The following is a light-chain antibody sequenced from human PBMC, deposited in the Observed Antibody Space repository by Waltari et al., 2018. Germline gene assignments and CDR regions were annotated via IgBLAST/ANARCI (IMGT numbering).Light chain of an antibody. CDR3: HSYTTSTLYV. CDR2: AVT. J-gene: IGLJ1*01. CDR1: SSDIGRYNY. V-gene: IGLV2-14*01. Sequence: QSALTQPASVSGSPGQSITISCTGTSSDIGRYNYVSWYQQHPGKVPKLRIYAVTNRPSGVSSRFSGSKSGNTASLTNSGLQAEDEADYFCHSYTTSTLYVFGTGTKVTVL.